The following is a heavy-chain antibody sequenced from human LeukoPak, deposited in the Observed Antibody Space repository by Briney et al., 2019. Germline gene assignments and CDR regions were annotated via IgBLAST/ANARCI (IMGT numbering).Heavy chain of an antibody. Sequence: SETLSLTFTVSGGSISSFSYYWGWIRQPPGKGLEWIGSIFYTGSTYYKPSLKSRVTISVDTSKNQFSLKLTSVTAADTAVYYCATQSPANDYWGQGTLVTVSS. V-gene: IGHV4-39*01. J-gene: IGHJ4*02. CDR2: IFYTGST. CDR3: ATQSPANDY. CDR1: GGSISSFSYY.